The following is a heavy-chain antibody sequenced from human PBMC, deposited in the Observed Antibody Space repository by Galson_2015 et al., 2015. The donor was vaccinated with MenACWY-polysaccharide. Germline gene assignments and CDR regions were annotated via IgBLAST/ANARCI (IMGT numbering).Heavy chain of an antibody. CDR3: ARVQGGYSNDWHHPYYFDY. Sequence: SLRLSCAASGFTFSSYWMHWVRHVPGKGLVRASRISSVGSSTSSADSVKGRFTISRDNAKNTLHLQMNSLRVEDTAVYYCARVQGGYSNDWHHPYYFDYWGQGTLVTVSS. J-gene: IGHJ4*02. D-gene: IGHD6-13*01. CDR1: GFTFSSYW. V-gene: IGHV3-74*01. CDR2: ISSVGSST.